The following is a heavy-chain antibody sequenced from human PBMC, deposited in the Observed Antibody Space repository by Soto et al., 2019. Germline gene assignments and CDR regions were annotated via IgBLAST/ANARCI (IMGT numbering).Heavy chain of an antibody. J-gene: IGHJ6*02. CDR3: ARDLIGDGYII. Sequence: GGSLRLSCAASGFTFSSYSMNWVRQAPGKGLEWVSSISSSSSYIYYADSVKGRFTISRDNAKNSLYLQMNSLRAEDTAVYYCARDLIGDGYIIWGQGTTVTVSS. CDR2: ISSSSSYI. V-gene: IGHV3-21*01. D-gene: IGHD5-12*01. CDR1: GFTFSSYS.